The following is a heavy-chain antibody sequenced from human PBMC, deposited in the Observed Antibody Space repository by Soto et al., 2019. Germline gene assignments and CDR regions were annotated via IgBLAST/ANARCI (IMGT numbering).Heavy chain of an antibody. Sequence: QVHLVESGGGVVQPGTSLRLSCATSGFTFSSYTMHWVRQAPGRGLEWVALIWYDGSHSEYVESVKGRFTISRDNSKSTLYLQMNRLRAEDTALYFCARGGDVVTTTRYFDYWGQGTLVSVSS. CDR1: GFTFSSYT. CDR2: IWYDGSHS. D-gene: IGHD3-16*01. CDR3: ARGGDVVTTTRYFDY. V-gene: IGHV3-33*01. J-gene: IGHJ4*01.